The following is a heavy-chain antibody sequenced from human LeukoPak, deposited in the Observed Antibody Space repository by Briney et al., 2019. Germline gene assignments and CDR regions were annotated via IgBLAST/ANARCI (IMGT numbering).Heavy chain of an antibody. Sequence: GGSLRLSCAASGFTFSSWSMNWVRLAPGKGLEWVSHISSSSSSIYYADSVKGRFTISRGNAKNSLYLQMNSLRDEDTAVYYCARGYSGSYYVRPMHLDYWGQGTLVTVSS. CDR3: ARGYSGSYYVRPMHLDY. D-gene: IGHD1-26*01. J-gene: IGHJ4*02. V-gene: IGHV3-48*02. CDR2: ISSSSSSI. CDR1: GFTFSSWS.